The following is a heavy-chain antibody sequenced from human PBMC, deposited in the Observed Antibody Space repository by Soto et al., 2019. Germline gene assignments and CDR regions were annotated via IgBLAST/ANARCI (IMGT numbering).Heavy chain of an antibody. Sequence: SETLSLTCTVSGGSISSYYWSWIRQPPGKELDWIGYIYYSVSTNYNPFLKSRVTISVDTSKNQFSLKLSSVTAADTAVYYCARNWGFLEWLSPTYYYYMDVWGKGTTVTVSS. CDR2: IYYSVST. J-gene: IGHJ6*03. CDR1: GGSISSYY. CDR3: ARNWGFLEWLSPTYYYYMDV. V-gene: IGHV4-59*01. D-gene: IGHD3-3*01.